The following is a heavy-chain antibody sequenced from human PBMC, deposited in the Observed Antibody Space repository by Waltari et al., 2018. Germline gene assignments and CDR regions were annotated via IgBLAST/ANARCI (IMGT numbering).Heavy chain of an antibody. Sequence: QVQLVQSGAEVKKPGASVKISCKTSEYTFTSSYIHWVRRAPGQGLEWMGIVNPCGGSTIYAQKFQGRVTMTRDTSTSTVYMELSSLRSEDTAVYYCALDTGALWMDVWGQGTTVTVSS. V-gene: IGHV1-46*01. J-gene: IGHJ6*02. CDR1: EYTFTSSY. CDR2: VNPCGGST. D-gene: IGHD2-21*01. CDR3: ALDTGALWMDV.